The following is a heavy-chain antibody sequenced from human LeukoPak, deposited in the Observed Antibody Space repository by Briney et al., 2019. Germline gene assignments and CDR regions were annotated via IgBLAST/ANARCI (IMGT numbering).Heavy chain of an antibody. CDR1: GYSFTSYW. V-gene: IGHV5-10-1*01. J-gene: IGHJ5*02. CDR2: IDPSDSYT. Sequence: GESLKISCKGSGYSFTSYWVGWVRLMPGKGLEWMGRIDPSDSYTNYSPSFQGHVTISADKSISTAYLQWSSLKASDTAMHYCARHGDFTAMITWGQGTLVTVSS. D-gene: IGHD5-18*01. CDR3: ARHGDFTAMIT.